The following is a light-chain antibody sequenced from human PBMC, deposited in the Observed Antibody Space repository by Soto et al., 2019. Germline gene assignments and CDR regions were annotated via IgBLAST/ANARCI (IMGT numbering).Light chain of an antibody. CDR2: AAS. J-gene: IGKJ1*01. Sequence: DIPMTQSPSSLSASLGDRVTITCRARQDINNFLAWFQQKPGKAPKSLIYAASTLQTGFPSKFIGSGSGTDFTRTINSLQPEEFAAYYYQQYHSYPPMFGQGNKVEIK. CDR3: QQYHSYPPM. CDR1: QDINNF. V-gene: IGKV1-16*02.